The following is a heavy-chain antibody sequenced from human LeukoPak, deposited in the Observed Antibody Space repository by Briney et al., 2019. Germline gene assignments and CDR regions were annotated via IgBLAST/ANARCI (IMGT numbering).Heavy chain of an antibody. D-gene: IGHD6-19*01. CDR3: ANGPSSYAEGAFDI. CDR1: GFTFSDYY. J-gene: IGHJ3*02. Sequence: GGSLRLSCAASGFTFSDYYMSWIRQAPGKGLEWVSYISSSGSTIYYADSVKGRFTISRDNSKNTLYLQMNSLRAEDTAVYYCANGPSSYAEGAFDIWGQGTMVTVSS. V-gene: IGHV3-11*01. CDR2: ISSSGSTI.